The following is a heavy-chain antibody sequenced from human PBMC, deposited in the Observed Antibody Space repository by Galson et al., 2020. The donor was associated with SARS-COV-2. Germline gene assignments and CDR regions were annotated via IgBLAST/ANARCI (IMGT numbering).Heavy chain of an antibody. D-gene: IGHD3-22*01. Sequence: SETLSLTCTVSGGSISSSSYYWGWIRQPPGKGLEWIGSIYYSGSTYYNPSLKSRVTISVDTSKNQFSLKLSSVTAADTAVYYCARQMAMIVVVITPYFDYWGQGTLVTVSS. J-gene: IGHJ4*02. V-gene: IGHV4-39*01. CDR3: ARQMAMIVVVITPYFDY. CDR2: IYYSGST. CDR1: GGSISSSSYY.